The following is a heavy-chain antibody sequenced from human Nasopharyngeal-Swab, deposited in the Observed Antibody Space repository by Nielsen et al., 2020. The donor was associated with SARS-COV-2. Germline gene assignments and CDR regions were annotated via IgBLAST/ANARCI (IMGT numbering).Heavy chain of an antibody. V-gene: IGHV1-18*01. D-gene: IGHD1-26*01. CDR2: ISAYNGNT. CDR3: ARNSGSYLGHYNWFDP. Sequence: ASVKVSCKASGYTFTSYGISWVRRAPGQGLEWMGWISAYNGNTNYAQKLQGRVTMTTDTSTSTAYMELRSLRSDDTAVYYCARNSGSYLGHYNWFDPWGQGTLVTVSS. CDR1: GYTFTSYG. J-gene: IGHJ5*02.